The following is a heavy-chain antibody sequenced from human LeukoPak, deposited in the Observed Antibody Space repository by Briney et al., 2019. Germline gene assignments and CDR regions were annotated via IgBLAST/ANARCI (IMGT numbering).Heavy chain of an antibody. J-gene: IGHJ4*02. CDR3: AKDQRLYTVTLDY. Sequence: LPGGSLRLSCAASGFIFSNYGIHWVRQAPGKGLEWVAFIRYDGSDEYYADSVKGRFTISRDNHKNTLDLQMNNLRSEDTAVYYCAKDQRLYTVTLDYWGQGTLVTVSS. CDR2: IRYDGSDE. V-gene: IGHV3-30*02. D-gene: IGHD4-17*01. CDR1: GFIFSNYG.